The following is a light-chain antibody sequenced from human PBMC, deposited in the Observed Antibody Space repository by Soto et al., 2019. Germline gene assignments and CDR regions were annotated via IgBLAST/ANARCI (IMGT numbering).Light chain of an antibody. CDR1: SSNIGTNY. V-gene: IGLV1-47*01. J-gene: IGLJ2*01. CDR3: AAWDDSLSGVL. Sequence: QSVMSQPPSASGTPGQRVTVSFSGSSSNIGTNYVYWYQQLPATAPKLLIYRNNQRPSGVPDRFTGSKSGTSASLAISGLRSDDEADYFCAAWDDSLSGVLFGGGTKLTVL. CDR2: RNN.